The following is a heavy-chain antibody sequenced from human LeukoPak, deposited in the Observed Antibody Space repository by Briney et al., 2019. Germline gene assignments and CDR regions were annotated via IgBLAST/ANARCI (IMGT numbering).Heavy chain of an antibody. CDR3: AKSAKVGGIDY. CDR1: GFTFSSYW. D-gene: IGHD2-2*01. Sequence: GGSLRLSCVASGFTFSSYWMHWVCQDPRKGLVWVSRINGDGRNINYADSVRGRFTISRDNSKNTLYLQMNSLRAEDTAVYYCAKSAKVGGIDYWGQGTLVTVSS. J-gene: IGHJ4*02. V-gene: IGHV3-74*01. CDR2: INGDGRNI.